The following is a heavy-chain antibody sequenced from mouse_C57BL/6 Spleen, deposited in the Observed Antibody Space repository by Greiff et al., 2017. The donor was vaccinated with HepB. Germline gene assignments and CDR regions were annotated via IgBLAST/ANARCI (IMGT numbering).Heavy chain of an antibody. Sequence: QVQLQQPGAELLKPGASVKMSCKASGYTFTSYWITWVKQRPGQGLEWIGDIYPGSGSTNYNEKFKSKATLTVDTSSSTAYMQLSSLTSEDSAVYYCARSGYDGYHWYFDVWGTGTTVTVSS. V-gene: IGHV1-55*01. CDR2: IYPGSGST. CDR1: GYTFTSYW. J-gene: IGHJ1*03. CDR3: ARSGYDGYHWYFDV. D-gene: IGHD2-3*01.